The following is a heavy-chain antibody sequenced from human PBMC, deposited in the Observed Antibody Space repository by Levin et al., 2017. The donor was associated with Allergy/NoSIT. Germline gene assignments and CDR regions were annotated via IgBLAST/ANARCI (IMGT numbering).Heavy chain of an antibody. Sequence: GGSLRLSCAASGFTFSSYGMHWVRQAPGKGLEWVAVISYDGSNKYYADSVKGRFTISRDNSKNTLYLQMNSLRAEDTAVYYCATVIAVAGYYYYGMDVWGQGTTVTVSS. V-gene: IGHV3-30*03. D-gene: IGHD6-19*01. CDR3: ATVIAVAGYYYYGMDV. CDR1: GFTFSSYG. J-gene: IGHJ6*02. CDR2: ISYDGSNK.